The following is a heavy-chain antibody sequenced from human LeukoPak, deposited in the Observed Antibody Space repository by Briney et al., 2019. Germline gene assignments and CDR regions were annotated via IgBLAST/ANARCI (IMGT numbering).Heavy chain of an antibody. CDR2: ISAYNGNT. J-gene: IGHJ5*02. D-gene: IGHD2-15*01. CDR3: ARDRRSGGSTNWFDP. CDR1: GGTFSSYA. Sequence: GSSVKVSCKASGGTFSSYAISWVRQAPGQGLEWMGWISAYNGNTNYAQKLQGRVTMTTDTSTSTAYMELRSLRSDDTAVYYCARDRRSGGSTNWFDPWGQGTLVTVSS. V-gene: IGHV1-18*01.